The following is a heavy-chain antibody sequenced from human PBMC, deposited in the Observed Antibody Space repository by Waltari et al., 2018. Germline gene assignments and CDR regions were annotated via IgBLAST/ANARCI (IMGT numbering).Heavy chain of an antibody. CDR1: GYSISSGYY. Sequence: QVQLQESGPGLVKPSETLSLTCAVSGYSISSGYYWGWIRQPPGKGLEWIGSIYHSGITYYNPSLKSRVTISVDTSKNQFSLKLSSVTAADTAVYYCARVFLNSLYAVDYWGQGTLVTVSS. V-gene: IGHV4-38-2*01. D-gene: IGHD2-8*01. CDR3: ARVFLNSLYAVDY. CDR2: IYHSGIT. J-gene: IGHJ4*02.